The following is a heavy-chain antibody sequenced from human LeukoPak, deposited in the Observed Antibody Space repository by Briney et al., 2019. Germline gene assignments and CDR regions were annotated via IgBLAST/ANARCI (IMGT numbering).Heavy chain of an antibody. CDR1: GFTFSSYS. CDR2: ISSSSSYI. J-gene: IGHJ4*02. V-gene: IGHV3-21*01. Sequence: GGSLRLSCAASGFTFSSYSMNWVRQAPGKGLEWVSSISSSSSYIYYADSVKGRFTISRGNAKNSLYLQMNSLRAEDTAVYYCAREVGYGDFSYYFDYWGQGTLVTVSS. CDR3: AREVGYGDFSYYFDY. D-gene: IGHD4-17*01.